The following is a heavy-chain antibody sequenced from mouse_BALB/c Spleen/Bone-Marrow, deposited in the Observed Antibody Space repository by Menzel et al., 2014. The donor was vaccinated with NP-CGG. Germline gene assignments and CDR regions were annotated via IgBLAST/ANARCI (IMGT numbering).Heavy chain of an antibody. D-gene: IGHD2-3*01. J-gene: IGHJ3*01. V-gene: IGHV14-3*02. Sequence: VQLKQSGAELVKPGTSVKLSCTASGFNIKDTHLHWVQQRPEQGLEWIGRFDPTNGNPKYDPKFQGKATITVDTSSNTAYLQLCSLTSEDTAFYYCASYDGSRFAYWGQGTLVTVSA. CDR3: ASYDGSRFAY. CDR1: GFNIKDTH. CDR2: FDPTNGNP.